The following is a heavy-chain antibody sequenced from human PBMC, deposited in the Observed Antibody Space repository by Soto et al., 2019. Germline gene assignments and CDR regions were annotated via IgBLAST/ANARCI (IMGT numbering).Heavy chain of an antibody. CDR2: VSFDGNTK. J-gene: IGHJ5*01. CDR3: ARDVIPHYSDNPDS. Sequence: QVQVVESGGGVVQPGKSLRLSCVASGFAFNSHGMQWARQTPGKGPEWVAGVSFDGNTKTYADSVKGRFTISRDSSSNTLYLQMNSLRPGDSAIYYCARDVIPHYSDNPDSWGPGTQVTVYS. V-gene: IGHV3-30*03. CDR1: GFAFNSHG. D-gene: IGHD4-17*01.